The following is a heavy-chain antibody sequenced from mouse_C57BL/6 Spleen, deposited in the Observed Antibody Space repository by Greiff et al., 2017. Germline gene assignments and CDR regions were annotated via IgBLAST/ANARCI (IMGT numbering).Heavy chain of an antibody. Sequence: AGGSMKLSCVASGFTFSNYWMNWVRQSPEKGLEWVAQIRLKSDNYATHYAESVKGRFTISRDDSKSSVYLQMNNLRAEDTGLYYCTGGYDGYYFDDRGKSTTLTVSS. D-gene: IGHD2-12*01. CDR3: TGGYDGYYFDD. J-gene: IGHJ2*01. CDR2: IRLKSDNYAT. V-gene: IGHV6-3*01. CDR1: GFTFSNYW.